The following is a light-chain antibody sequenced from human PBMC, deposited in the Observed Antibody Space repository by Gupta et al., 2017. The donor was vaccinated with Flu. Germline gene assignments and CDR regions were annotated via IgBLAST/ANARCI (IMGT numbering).Light chain of an antibody. V-gene: IGLV3-1*01. CDR2: QDS. Sequence: SHALSHPPSVSVSPGQTARITCSGDKVWDHYSCGYQQKPGQYPMLVIYQDSKRAPERVERFSGCTSGTTATLTISWTQDRDEDDYYWQAWNSSNVVFGGGTKLTVL. CDR1: KVWDHY. CDR3: QAWNSSNVV. J-gene: IGLJ2*01.